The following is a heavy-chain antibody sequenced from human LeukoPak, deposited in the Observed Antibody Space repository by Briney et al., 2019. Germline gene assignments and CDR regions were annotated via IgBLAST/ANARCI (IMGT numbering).Heavy chain of an antibody. CDR2: ISSSGSTR. Sequence: PGGSLRLSCAASGFTFSSYEMNWVRQAPGKGLEWVSYISSSGSTRYYADSVKGRFTMSRDNAKNSLYLQMNSLRAEDTAVYYCARVEGSGWSKLCDYWGQGTLVTVSS. CDR3: ARVEGSGWSKLCDY. D-gene: IGHD6-19*01. J-gene: IGHJ4*02. CDR1: GFTFSSYE. V-gene: IGHV3-48*03.